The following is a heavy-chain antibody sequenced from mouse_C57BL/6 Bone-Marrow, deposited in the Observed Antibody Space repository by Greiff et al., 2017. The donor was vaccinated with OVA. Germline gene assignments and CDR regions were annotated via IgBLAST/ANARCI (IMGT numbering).Heavy chain of an antibody. D-gene: IGHD3-2*02. Sequence: VKLQQPGAELVMPGASVKLSCKASGYTFTSYWMHWVKQRPGQGLEWIGEIDPSDSYTNYNQKFKGKSTLTVDKSSSTAYLQLSSLTSEDTAVYYCTRGSSDQAWFAYWGQGTPVTVSA. CDR1: GYTFTSYW. CDR3: TRGSSDQAWFAY. J-gene: IGHJ3*01. V-gene: IGHV1-69*01. CDR2: IDPSDSYT.